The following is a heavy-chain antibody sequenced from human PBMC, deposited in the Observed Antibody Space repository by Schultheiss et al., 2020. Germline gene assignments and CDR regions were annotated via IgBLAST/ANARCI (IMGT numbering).Heavy chain of an antibody. J-gene: IGHJ4*02. CDR2: IYSGGST. V-gene: IGHV3-23*03. CDR1: GFTFSNFA. Sequence: GESLKISCAAFGFTFSNFAMNWVRQAPGKGLEWVSVIYSGGSTYYADSVKGRFTISRDNSKNTLHLLMNSLRVEDTAVYYCANRGVWGQGTLVTVSS. D-gene: IGHD2-8*01. CDR3: ANRGV.